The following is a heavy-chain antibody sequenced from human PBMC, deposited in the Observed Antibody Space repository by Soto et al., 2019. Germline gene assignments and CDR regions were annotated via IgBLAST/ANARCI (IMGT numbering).Heavy chain of an antibody. D-gene: IGHD2-15*01. V-gene: IGHV3-9*01. CDR3: AKSMGGTANGMYV. Sequence: EVQLVESGGGLVQTGRSLRLSCADSGFRFDDYGMHWVRQVPGKGLEWVSGISYYSGSIGYADSVKGRFTISRDNAKNSLYLEMNSLRSEETAVDYGAKSMGGTANGMYVWGEGTTVTVAA. CDR1: GFRFDDYG. J-gene: IGHJ6*04. CDR2: ISYYSGSI.